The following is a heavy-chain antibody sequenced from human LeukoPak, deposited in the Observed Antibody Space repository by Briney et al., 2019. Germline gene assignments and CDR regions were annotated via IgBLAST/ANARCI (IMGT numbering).Heavy chain of an antibody. Sequence: PSETLSLTCTVSGGSISSYYWSWIRQPPGKGLEWIGYIYYSGSTNYNPSHKSRVTISVDTSKNQFSLKLSSVTAADTAVYYCARAGEWELLPFPFDYWGQGTLVTVSS. J-gene: IGHJ4*02. CDR1: GGSISSYY. V-gene: IGHV4-59*01. CDR3: ARAGEWELLPFPFDY. CDR2: IYYSGST. D-gene: IGHD1-26*01.